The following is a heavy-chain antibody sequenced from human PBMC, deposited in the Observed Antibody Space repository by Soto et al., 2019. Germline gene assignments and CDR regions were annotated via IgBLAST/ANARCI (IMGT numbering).Heavy chain of an antibody. D-gene: IGHD2-8*02. V-gene: IGHV4-4*07. Sequence: TSETLSLTCTVSGASITGSSYWSWIRQPAGKGLEWIGRFSLSGTTNYNPSLRSRVTMSADVSKNQFSLRLTSVPAADTALYYCARGMTPPGAPAWYYFDSWGQGTLVTV. CDR3: ARGMTPPGAPAWYYFDS. CDR2: FSLSGTT. CDR1: GASITGSSY. J-gene: IGHJ4*02.